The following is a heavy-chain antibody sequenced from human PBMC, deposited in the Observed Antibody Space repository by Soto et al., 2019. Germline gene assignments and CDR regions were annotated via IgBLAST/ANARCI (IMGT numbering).Heavy chain of an antibody. Sequence: GASVKVSCKASGYTFTSYDINWVRQATGQGLEWMGWMNPNSGNTGYAQKFQGRVTMTRNTSISTAYMELSSLRSEDTAVYYCARGLWFGESRYYDGMDVWGQGTTVTVSS. CDR3: ARGLWFGESRYYDGMDV. CDR2: MNPNSGNT. V-gene: IGHV1-8*01. J-gene: IGHJ6*02. D-gene: IGHD3-10*01. CDR1: GYTFTSYD.